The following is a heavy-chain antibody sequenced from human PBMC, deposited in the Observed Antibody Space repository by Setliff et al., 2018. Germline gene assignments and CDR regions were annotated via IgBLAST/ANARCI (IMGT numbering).Heavy chain of an antibody. D-gene: IGHD2-15*01. Sequence: SETLSLTCTVSGGSISSSYWSWIRQPPGKGLEWIGYIYSSGSTNNNPSLKSRATISVDTSKNQFSLKLSSVTAADTAVYYCARRGKYSSLVWGQGTLVTVLL. CDR2: IYSSGST. CDR1: GGSISSSY. CDR3: ARRGKYSSLV. J-gene: IGHJ4*02. V-gene: IGHV4-59*01.